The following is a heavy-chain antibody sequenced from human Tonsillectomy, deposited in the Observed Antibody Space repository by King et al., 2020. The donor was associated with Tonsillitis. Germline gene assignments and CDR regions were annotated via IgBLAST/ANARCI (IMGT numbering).Heavy chain of an antibody. CDR1: GFTFSYYW. D-gene: IGHD1-26*01. Sequence: VQLVESGGGLVQPGGSLRLSCAASGFTFSYYWMSWVRQAPGEGLEVLANINQDGMENFYVDSVKGRFTSPRDNAKNSLYIQMNSLRAEDTAVYYCAGAHVGTTGGGYFDYWGQGTLVTVSS. CDR3: AGAHVGTTGGGYFDY. J-gene: IGHJ4*02. CDR2: INQDGMEN. V-gene: IGHV3-7*01.